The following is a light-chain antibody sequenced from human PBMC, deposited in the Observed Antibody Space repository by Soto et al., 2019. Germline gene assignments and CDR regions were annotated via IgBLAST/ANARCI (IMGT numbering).Light chain of an antibody. CDR1: QHVSLY. CDR2: DTS. V-gene: IGKV3-11*01. J-gene: IGKJ5*01. CDR3: QQRSNWPPIT. Sequence: EVLLTQAPATLSLSPGHSAILSWRASQHVSLYLAWYQQKPGQAPSLLIFDTSRRATGIPARFSGSGSGTDFTLTISSIEPEDFAVYYCQQRSNWPPITFGQGTRLEIK.